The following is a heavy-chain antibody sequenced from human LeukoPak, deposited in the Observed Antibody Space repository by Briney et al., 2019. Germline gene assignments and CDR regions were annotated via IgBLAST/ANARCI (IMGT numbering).Heavy chain of an antibody. CDR2: ITGGHYPT. CDR3: TKDPNGDYVGAFDP. D-gene: IGHD4-17*01. V-gene: IGHV3-23*01. Sequence: GALRPSCAAPGFSFSSFSMTLVPQAPGKGLEWVSSITGGHYPTYNTDSVKGRFTISRDNSKNTLYLQMNSLRADDTAVYYCTKDPNGDYVGAFDPWGQGTLVTVSS. CDR1: GFSFSSFS. J-gene: IGHJ5*02.